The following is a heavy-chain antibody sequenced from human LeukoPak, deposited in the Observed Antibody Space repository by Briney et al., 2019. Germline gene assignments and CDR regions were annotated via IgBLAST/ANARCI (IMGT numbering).Heavy chain of an antibody. CDR3: ASEYSSSSGHF. J-gene: IGHJ4*02. CDR1: GFTFSYYL. Sequence: GGSLRLSGAASGFTFSYYLMHWVRQAPGKGLVSVSRINSDGSTTSYADSVKGRLTISRDNAKNTLYLQMNSLRAEDTAVYYCASEYSSSSGHFWGQGTLVTVSS. V-gene: IGHV3-74*01. D-gene: IGHD6-6*01. CDR2: INSDGSTT.